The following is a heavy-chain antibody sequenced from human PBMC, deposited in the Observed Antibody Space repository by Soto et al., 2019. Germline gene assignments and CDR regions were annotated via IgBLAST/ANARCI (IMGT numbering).Heavy chain of an antibody. D-gene: IGHD3-3*01. Sequence: QLVESGGGSLQPGGSLRLSCAASGFSFRNYAMTWVRQSPGKGLEWVSLISGGGGSTDYADSVKGRFSISRDNSQNMLYLKMNGLRGEDTALYYCAKLKGGLGRFYGMDAWGQGTMVIVSS. CDR2: ISGGGGST. V-gene: IGHV3-23*04. CDR3: AKLKGGLGRFYGMDA. CDR1: GFSFRNYA. J-gene: IGHJ6*02.